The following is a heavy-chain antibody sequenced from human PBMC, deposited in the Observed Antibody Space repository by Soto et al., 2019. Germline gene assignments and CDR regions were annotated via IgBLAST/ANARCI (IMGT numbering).Heavy chain of an antibody. CDR1: GYTFTSYG. J-gene: IGHJ6*02. CDR2: ISAYNGNT. CDR3: ARYIDYGDYRSYYYYGMDV. V-gene: IGHV1-18*01. Sequence: EASVKVSCKASGYTFTSYGISWVRQAPGQGLEWMGWISAYNGNTNYAQKLQGRVTMTTDTSTSTAYMELRSLRSDDTAVYYCARYIDYGDYRSYYYYGMDVWGQGTTVTVSS. D-gene: IGHD4-17*01.